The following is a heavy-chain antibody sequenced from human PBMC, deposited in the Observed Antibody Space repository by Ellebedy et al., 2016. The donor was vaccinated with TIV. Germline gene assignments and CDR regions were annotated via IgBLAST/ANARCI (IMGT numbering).Heavy chain of an antibody. CDR2: ISSSSSDI. D-gene: IGHD5-12*01. V-gene: IGHV3-21*01. Sequence: GESLKISCAASGFTFSSYSMNWVRQAPGKGLEWVSSISSSSSDIYYADSVKGRFTISRDNAKNSLYLQMSSLRAEDTAVYYCARSVPTTPYYYYGMDVWGQGTTVTVSS. CDR1: GFTFSSYS. CDR3: ARSVPTTPYYYYGMDV. J-gene: IGHJ6*02.